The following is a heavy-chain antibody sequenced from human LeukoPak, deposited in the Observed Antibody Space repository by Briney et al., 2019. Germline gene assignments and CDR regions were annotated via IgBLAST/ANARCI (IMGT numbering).Heavy chain of an antibody. CDR3: ARARGYSYGYPDY. CDR2: IYYSGST. V-gene: IGHV4-39*01. Sequence: SETLSLTCTVSGGSISSSSYYWGWIRQPPGKGLEWIGSIYYSGSTYYNPSLKSRVTISVDTSKNQFSLKLSSVTATDTAVYYCARARGYSYGYPDYWGQGTLVTVSS. D-gene: IGHD5-18*01. J-gene: IGHJ4*02. CDR1: GGSISSSSYY.